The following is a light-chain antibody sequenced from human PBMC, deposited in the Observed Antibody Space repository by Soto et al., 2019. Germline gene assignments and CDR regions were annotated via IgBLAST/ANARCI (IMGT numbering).Light chain of an antibody. Sequence: DIPMTQSPSTLSASVGDRVTITCRASQSISRYLAWYQQKPGKAPKFLIYEASSLERGVPSRFSGSGSGTEFTLTISSLQPDDFATYYCQQYNSYWTFGQGIKVEIK. CDR2: EAS. J-gene: IGKJ1*01. CDR1: QSISRY. CDR3: QQYNSYWT. V-gene: IGKV1-5*03.